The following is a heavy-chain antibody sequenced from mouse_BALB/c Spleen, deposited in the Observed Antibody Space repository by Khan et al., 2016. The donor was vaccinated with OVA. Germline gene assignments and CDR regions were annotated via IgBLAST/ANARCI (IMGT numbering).Heavy chain of an antibody. CDR1: GYTFTSYT. D-gene: IGHD2-14*01. V-gene: IGHV1-4*01. J-gene: IGHJ3*01. CDR2: INPSNGYT. CDR3: VRDGAYHRNDGWFAY. Sequence: VQLQQSGAELARPGASVKMSCKASGYTFTSYTIHWIKLRPGQGLEWIGFINPSNGYTNYNQKFKDKATLTADKSSTTVYMQLSSLPSDDSAVYNGVRDGAYHRNDGWFAYWGQGTLVTVSA.